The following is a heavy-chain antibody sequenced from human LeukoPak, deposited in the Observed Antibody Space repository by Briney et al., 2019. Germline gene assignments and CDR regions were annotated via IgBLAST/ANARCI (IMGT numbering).Heavy chain of an antibody. CDR2: INGDGTDT. J-gene: IGHJ4*02. V-gene: IGHV3-74*01. D-gene: IGHD6-19*01. CDR1: GFTFSSYW. Sequence: GGSLRLSCAASGFTFSSYWIHWVRQAPGKGLVWVSRINGDGTDTSYADSVKGRFTVSRDNAKNTVYLQMNSLRAADTAVYYCARGSSGWPGYFDYWGQGTLVTVSS. CDR3: ARGSSGWPGYFDY.